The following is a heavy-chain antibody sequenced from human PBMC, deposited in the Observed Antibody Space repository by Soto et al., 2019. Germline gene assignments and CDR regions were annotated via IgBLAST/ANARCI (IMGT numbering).Heavy chain of an antibody. CDR1: GGTFSRYS. CDR2: IIPIFGTA. CDR3: ARCSSTSCPPGTFDY. Sequence: SVKVCCKASGGTFSRYSISWVRQAPGQGLEWMGGIIPIFGTANYAQKFQGRVTITADESTSTAYMELSSLRSEDTAVYYCARCSSTSCPPGTFDYWGQGTLVTVSS. V-gene: IGHV1-69*13. D-gene: IGHD2-2*01. J-gene: IGHJ4*02.